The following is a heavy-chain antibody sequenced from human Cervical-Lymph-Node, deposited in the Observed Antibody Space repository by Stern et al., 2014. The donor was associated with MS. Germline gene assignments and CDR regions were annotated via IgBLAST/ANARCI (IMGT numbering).Heavy chain of an antibody. V-gene: IGHV3-74*02. Sequence: EVQLVESGGGLVQPGGSLRLSCAASGFTFSSYWMDWVRQAPGKGLVWVSRINGDGGSTSYADSVKGRFTISRDNAKNTLYLQMNSLRAEDTAVYYYARSILFAPWGQGTLVTVSS. CDR3: ARSILFAP. J-gene: IGHJ5*02. D-gene: IGHD2-15*01. CDR2: INGDGGST. CDR1: GFTFSSYW.